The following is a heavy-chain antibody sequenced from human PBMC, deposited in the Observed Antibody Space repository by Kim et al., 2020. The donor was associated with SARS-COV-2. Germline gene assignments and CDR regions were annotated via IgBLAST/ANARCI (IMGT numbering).Heavy chain of an antibody. V-gene: IGHV1-46*01. CDR3: ARGGGYSYGRPGYFDL. D-gene: IGHD5-18*01. Sequence: KFQGRVTMTRDTYTSTVYMELSSLRSEDTAVYYCARGGGYSYGRPGYFDLWGRGTLVTVSS. J-gene: IGHJ2*01.